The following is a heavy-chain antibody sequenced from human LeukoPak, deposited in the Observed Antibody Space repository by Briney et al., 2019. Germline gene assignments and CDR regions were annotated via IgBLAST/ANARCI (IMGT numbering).Heavy chain of an antibody. D-gene: IGHD5-18*01. V-gene: IGHV3-30*18. J-gene: IGHJ4*02. CDR3: AKYRGYSYGTRYFGY. CDR2: ISYDGSNK. CDR1: GFTFSSYG. Sequence: GGSLRLSCAASGFTFSSYGMHWVRQAPGKGLEWVAVISYDGSNKYYADSVKGRFTISRDNSKNTLYLQMNSLRAEDTAVYYCAKYRGYSYGTRYFGYWGQGTLVTVSS.